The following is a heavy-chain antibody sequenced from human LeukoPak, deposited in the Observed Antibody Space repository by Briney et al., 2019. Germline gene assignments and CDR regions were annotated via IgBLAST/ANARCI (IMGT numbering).Heavy chain of an antibody. D-gene: IGHD1-26*01. V-gene: IGHV3-9*03. CDR3: AKDTEAYGSHDAFDI. J-gene: IGHJ3*02. Sequence: GGSLRLSCAASGFTFDDYAMHWVRQAPGKGLEWVSGISWNSGSIGYADSVEGRFTISRDNAKNSLYLQMNSLRAEDMALYYCAKDTEAYGSHDAFDIWGQGTMVTVSS. CDR2: ISWNSGSI. CDR1: GFTFDDYA.